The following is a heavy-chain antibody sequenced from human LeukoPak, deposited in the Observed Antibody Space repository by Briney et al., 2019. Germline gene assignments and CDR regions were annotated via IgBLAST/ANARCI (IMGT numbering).Heavy chain of an antibody. J-gene: IGHJ4*02. CDR3: ALRDGYKAGLY. CDR2: IYYSGNS. D-gene: IGHD5-24*01. V-gene: IGHV4-59*06. CDR1: GGSITNYY. Sequence: SETLSLTCTVSGGSITNYYWSWLRHHPGKGLEWIGYIYYSGNSYYNPSLKSRVTILVDTSKNQFSLNLTSVTAADTAVYYCALRDGYKAGLYWGQGTLVTVSS.